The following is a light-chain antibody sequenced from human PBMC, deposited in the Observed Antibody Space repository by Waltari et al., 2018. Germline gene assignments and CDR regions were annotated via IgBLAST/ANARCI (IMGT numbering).Light chain of an antibody. V-gene: IGKV1-5*03. J-gene: IGKJ2*01. Sequence: DIQMTLSPSTLSASVGDRVTITCRASQSISNWLAWYQQKPGKAPKVLIYKSFTLQSGVPSRFSGSGSETEFILTISSLQPDDFATYYCQQYNIWPYTFGQGTTLEI. CDR1: QSISNW. CDR2: KSF. CDR3: QQYNIWPYT.